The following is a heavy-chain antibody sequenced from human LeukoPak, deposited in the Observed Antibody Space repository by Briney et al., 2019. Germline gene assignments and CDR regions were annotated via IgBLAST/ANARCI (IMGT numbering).Heavy chain of an antibody. CDR3: ARDPLRYFDWLLGPYGMDV. V-gene: IGHV3-21*01. D-gene: IGHD3-9*01. Sequence: PGGSLRLSRAASGFTFSSYSMNWVRQAPGKGLEWVSSISSSSSYIYYADSVKGRFTISRDNAKNSLYLQMNSLRAEDTAVYYCARDPLRYFDWLLGPYGMDVWGKGTTVTVSS. CDR2: ISSSSSYI. CDR1: GFTFSSYS. J-gene: IGHJ6*04.